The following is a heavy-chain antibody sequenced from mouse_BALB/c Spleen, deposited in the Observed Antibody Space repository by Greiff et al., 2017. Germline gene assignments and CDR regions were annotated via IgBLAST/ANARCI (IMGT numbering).Heavy chain of an antibody. Sequence: EVQLQQSGAELVKPGASVKLSCTASGFNIKDTYMHWVKQRPEQGLELIGRIDPANGNTKYDPKFQGKATITADTSSNTAYLQLSSLTSEDTAVYYCARQLGLPHYYAMDYWGQGTSVTVSS. CDR1: GFNIKDTY. CDR2: IDPANGNT. CDR3: ARQLGLPHYYAMDY. V-gene: IGHV14-3*02. D-gene: IGHD3-1*01. J-gene: IGHJ4*01.